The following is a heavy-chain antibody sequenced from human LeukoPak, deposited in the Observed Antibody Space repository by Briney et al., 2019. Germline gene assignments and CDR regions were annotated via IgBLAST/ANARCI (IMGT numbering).Heavy chain of an antibody. CDR1: GFTFSSYA. V-gene: IGHV3-23*01. D-gene: IGHD3-10*01. J-gene: IGHJ4*02. CDR2: ISGSGGIP. Sequence: GGSLRLSCAASGFTFSSYAMSWVRQASGKGLEWVSAISGSGGIPYYADSVEGRFTVSRDNSKSTLYLQLNSLRAEDTATYYCARDPYNTILYRLAHRGQGTLVTVSS. CDR3: ARDPYNTILYRLAH.